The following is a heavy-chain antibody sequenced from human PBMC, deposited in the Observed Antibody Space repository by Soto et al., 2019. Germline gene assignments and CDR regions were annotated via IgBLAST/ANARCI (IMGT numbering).Heavy chain of an antibody. CDR2: MNAKSGDT. Sequence: QAHLEQSGAEVKRPGASVKVSCKASGYTFTDFDINWLRQASGQGHEWMGWMNAKSGDTFFAQRFQGKFNMTWDTSLSTAYMEVGSLTSDDTAIYYCARGNPFNYAGFDVWGQGTTVAVSS. D-gene: IGHD3-16*01. J-gene: IGHJ6*02. V-gene: IGHV1-8*01. CDR1: GYTFTDFD. CDR3: ARGNPFNYAGFDV.